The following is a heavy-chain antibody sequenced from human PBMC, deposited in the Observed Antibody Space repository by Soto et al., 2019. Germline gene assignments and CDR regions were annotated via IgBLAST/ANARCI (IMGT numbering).Heavy chain of an antibody. CDR3: ARDLSH. Sequence: DVQLVGSGGGLVQPGGSLRLSCVASGFPFSSYAMHWVRQAPGKGLEWISYINGASSTTFYADSVKGRFTVSRDNAKNSLNLQMSSLRHEDTAFYYCARDLSHWCQGVLVTVSS. CDR2: INGASSTT. V-gene: IGHV3-48*02. J-gene: IGHJ4*02. CDR1: GFPFSSYA.